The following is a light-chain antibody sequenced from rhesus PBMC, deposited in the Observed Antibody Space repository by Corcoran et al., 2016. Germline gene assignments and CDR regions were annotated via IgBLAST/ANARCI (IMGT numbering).Light chain of an antibody. CDR2: ADN. Sequence: SYELTQPPSLSAASGQTARITCGGDNIGGKNVHWYQQKPPQAPLLVIYADNKRPSGIPERFSGSNTGNTPTLTISGAEAADEDDYYCHLWDSGSEYDVFGGGTKLTVL. J-gene: IGLJ6*01. CDR1: NIGGKN. V-gene: IGLV3-25*02. CDR3: HLWDSGSEYDV.